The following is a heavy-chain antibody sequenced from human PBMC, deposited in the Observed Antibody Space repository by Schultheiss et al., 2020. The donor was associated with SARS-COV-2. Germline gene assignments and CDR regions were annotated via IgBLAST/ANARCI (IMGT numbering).Heavy chain of an antibody. J-gene: IGHJ4*02. D-gene: IGHD6-25*01. CDR3: ARVSGYCFDY. CDR2: INSDGSST. V-gene: IGHV3-23*01. CDR1: GFTFSSYA. Sequence: GGSLRLSCAASGFTFSSYAMSWVRQAPGKGLVWVSRINSDGSSTSYADSVKGRFTISRDNSKNTLYLQMNSLRAEDTAVYYCARVSGYCFDYWGQGTLVTVSS.